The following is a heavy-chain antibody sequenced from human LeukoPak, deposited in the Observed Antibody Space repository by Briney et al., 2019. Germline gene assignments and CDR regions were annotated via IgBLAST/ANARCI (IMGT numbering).Heavy chain of an antibody. D-gene: IGHD3-22*01. CDR1: GGSFSGYY. J-gene: IGHJ4*02. Sequence: RASETLSLTCAVYGGSFSGYYWSWIRQPPGKGLEWIGEINHSGSTNYNPSLKSRVTISVDTSKNQFSLKLSSVTAADTAVYYCARGKRYYDSSGYSRWGQGTLVTVSS. V-gene: IGHV4-34*01. CDR2: INHSGST. CDR3: ARGKRYYDSSGYSR.